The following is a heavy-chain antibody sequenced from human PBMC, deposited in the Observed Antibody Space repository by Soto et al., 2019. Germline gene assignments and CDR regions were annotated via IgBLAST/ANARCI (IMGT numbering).Heavy chain of an antibody. Sequence: PSWTQCLTCIVADGVIRGGGYFLSWISQHPGKGLEWIGYIYYSGSTYYNPSLKSRVTISVDTSKNQFSLKLSSVTAADTAVYYCAREDYYDSSGYGAYNWFDPWGQGTLVTVSS. CDR2: IYYSGST. V-gene: IGHV4-31*03. CDR3: AREDYYDSSGYGAYNWFDP. CDR1: DGVIRGGGYF. D-gene: IGHD3-22*01. J-gene: IGHJ5*02.